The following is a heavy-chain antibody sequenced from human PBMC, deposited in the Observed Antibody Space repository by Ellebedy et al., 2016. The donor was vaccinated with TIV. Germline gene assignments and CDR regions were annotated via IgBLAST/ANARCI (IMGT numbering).Heavy chain of an antibody. D-gene: IGHD3-10*01. Sequence: ASVKVSCKASGYTFTSYYMHWVRQAPGQGLEWMGIINPSGGSTSYAQKLQGRVTMTRDTSTSTVYMELSSLRSEDTAVYYCARSITMVRGVIQNDAFDIWGQGTMVTVSS. V-gene: IGHV1-46*04. CDR2: INPSGGST. J-gene: IGHJ3*02. CDR3: ARSITMVRGVIQNDAFDI. CDR1: GYTFTSYY.